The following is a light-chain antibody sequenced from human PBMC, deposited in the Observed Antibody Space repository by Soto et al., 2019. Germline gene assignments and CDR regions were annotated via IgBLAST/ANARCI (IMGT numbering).Light chain of an antibody. J-gene: IGKJ1*01. V-gene: IGKV3-20*01. Sequence: EIVLTQSPGTLSLSPGERATLSCRASQSVSSSYLAWYQQKPGQAPRLLIYGASSRATGIPDRFSGSGSGTDCTLTISRLEPEDFAVYYCPQYGSHQGTFGQGTKVEIK. CDR1: QSVSSSY. CDR2: GAS. CDR3: PQYGSHQGT.